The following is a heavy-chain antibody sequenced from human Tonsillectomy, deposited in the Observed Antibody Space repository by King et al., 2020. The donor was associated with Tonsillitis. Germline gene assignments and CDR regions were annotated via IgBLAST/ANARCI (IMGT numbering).Heavy chain of an antibody. Sequence: VQLVESGGGVVQPGRSLRLSCAASGFTFSSFGMHWVRQAPGKGLEWVAVIWYDGSNKYYGDSVKGRFTISRDNSKNTLYLQMNSLRAEDTAVYYCARDPAYDSTYGGAFDIWGQGTMVTVSS. CDR2: IWYDGSNK. J-gene: IGHJ3*02. D-gene: IGHD3-22*01. CDR3: ARDPAYDSTYGGAFDI. CDR1: GFTFSSFG. V-gene: IGHV3-33*08.